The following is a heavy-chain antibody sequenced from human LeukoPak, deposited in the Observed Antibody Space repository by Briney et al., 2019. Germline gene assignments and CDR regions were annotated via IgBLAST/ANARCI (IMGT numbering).Heavy chain of an antibody. D-gene: IGHD3-10*01. CDR3: ARDAGYYGSGSYLAY. CDR2: ISSSSSTI. Sequence: PGGSLRLSCAASGFNFSSCEMNWVRQAPGKGREWVSYISSSSSTIYYADSVKGRFTISRDNAKNSLYLQMNSLRAEDTAVYYCARDAGYYGSGSYLAYWGQGTLVTVSS. V-gene: IGHV3-48*01. CDR1: GFNFSSCE. J-gene: IGHJ4*02.